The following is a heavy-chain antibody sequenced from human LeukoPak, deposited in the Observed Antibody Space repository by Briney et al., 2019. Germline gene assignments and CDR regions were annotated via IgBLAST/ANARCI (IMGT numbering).Heavy chain of an antibody. Sequence: ASVKVSCKASRYTFTGYYMQWVRQAPGQGLEWMGWINPNSGGTNYAQKFQGRVTMTRDTSISTAYMELSRLRSDDTAVYYCARPHDYGDYALFSWEQGTLVTVSS. CDR2: INPNSGGT. CDR3: ARPHDYGDYALFS. J-gene: IGHJ4*02. CDR1: RYTFTGYY. D-gene: IGHD4-17*01. V-gene: IGHV1-2*02.